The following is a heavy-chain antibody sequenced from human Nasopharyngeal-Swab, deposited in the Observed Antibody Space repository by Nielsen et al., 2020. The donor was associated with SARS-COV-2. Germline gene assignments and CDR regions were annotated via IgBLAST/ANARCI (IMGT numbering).Heavy chain of an antibody. J-gene: IGHJ6*02. V-gene: IGHV5-10-1*01. CDR1: GYSFTSNW. Sequence: GEFLKISCEGSGYSFTSNWISWVRQMPGKGLEWLGRINSSDSYTNYSPSIQGHVPISADKSISTAHLQWRSRKASDTAMYYCAASRGPGCYFWGPEDQSMDVWGQGTTVTVSS. CDR2: INSSDSYT. D-gene: IGHD3-10*01. CDR3: AASRGPGCYFWGPEDQSMDV.